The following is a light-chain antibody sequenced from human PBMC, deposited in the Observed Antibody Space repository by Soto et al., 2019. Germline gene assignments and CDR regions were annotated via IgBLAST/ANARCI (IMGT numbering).Light chain of an antibody. CDR3: SSYTISRTYV. V-gene: IGLV2-14*03. CDR1: SSDVGAYNF. Sequence: QSVLTQPASVSGSPGQSITISCTGTSSDVGAYNFVSWHQQHPGKAPKLIIYNVYDRPSGISYRFSGSKSGNTASLTISGLQGEGEADYYCSSYTISRTYVFGTGTKVTVL. CDR2: NVY. J-gene: IGLJ1*01.